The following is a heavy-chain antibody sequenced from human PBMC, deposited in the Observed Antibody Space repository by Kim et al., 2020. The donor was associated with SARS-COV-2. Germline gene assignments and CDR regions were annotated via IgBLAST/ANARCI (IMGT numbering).Heavy chain of an antibody. V-gene: IGHV3-30*18. Sequence: GGSLRLSCAVSGLSFSSYVMYWVRQDPGKGLEWVAVISHDGRKKYYADSVKGRFTISRDNSKKTLFLQMNNLRVEDTAVYYCAKELWVGDQLFEIGSWGQGTLVTVSS. CDR2: ISHDGRKK. CDR1: GLSFSSYV. CDR3: AKELWVGDQLFEIGS. J-gene: IGHJ4*02. D-gene: IGHD3-10*01.